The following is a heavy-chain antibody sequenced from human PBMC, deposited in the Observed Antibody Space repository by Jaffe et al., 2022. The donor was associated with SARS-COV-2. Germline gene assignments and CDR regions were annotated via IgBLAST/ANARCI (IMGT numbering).Heavy chain of an antibody. J-gene: IGHJ4*02. D-gene: IGHD3-3*01. V-gene: IGHV3-30*18. CDR2: ISYDGSNK. Sequence: QVQLVESGGGVVQPGRSLRLSCAASGFTFSSYGMHWVRQAPGKGLEWVAVISYDGSNKYYADSVKGRFTISRDNSKNTLYLQMNSLRAEDTAVYYCAKSFSWSGYYILDYWGQGTLVTVSS. CDR1: GFTFSSYG. CDR3: AKSFSWSGYYILDY.